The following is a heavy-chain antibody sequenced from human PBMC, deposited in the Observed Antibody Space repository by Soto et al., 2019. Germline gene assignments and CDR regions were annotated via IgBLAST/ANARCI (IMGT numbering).Heavy chain of an antibody. Sequence: QLQLQESGSGLLKPSQTLSLTCAVSGGSISSGGYSWSWIRQPPGKGLEWIGYIYHSGSTYYNPSLKSRVTISVDRSNNQFSLKLSSVTAADTAVYYCARANHDSSGYFPPFFDYWGQGTLVTVSS. V-gene: IGHV4-30-2*01. CDR1: GGSISSGGYS. CDR2: IYHSGST. CDR3: ARANHDSSGYFPPFFDY. J-gene: IGHJ4*02. D-gene: IGHD3-22*01.